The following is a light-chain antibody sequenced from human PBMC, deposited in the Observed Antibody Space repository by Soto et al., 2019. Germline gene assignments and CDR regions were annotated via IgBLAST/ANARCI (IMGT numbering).Light chain of an antibody. CDR3: SSYAGSSNV. J-gene: IGLJ1*01. CDR2: EVS. V-gene: IGLV2-14*01. CDR1: SSDIGDYNF. Sequence: QSVLTQPASVSGSPGQSITISCTGTSSDIGDYNFVSWYQHHPGKAPKLMIYEVSNRPSGVSNRFSGSKSGNTASLTVSGLQAEDEADYYCSSYAGSSNVFGTGTKV.